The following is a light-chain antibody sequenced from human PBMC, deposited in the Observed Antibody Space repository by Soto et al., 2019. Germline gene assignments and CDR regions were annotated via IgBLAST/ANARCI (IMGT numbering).Light chain of an antibody. Sequence: EIVLTPSPGPLSLSPGERAPLSCRASQSVSSRSLAWYQQKPGQAPRLLIYAASSRATGIPDRFSGSGSGTDFSLTISRLEPEDFAVYYCHQFGSSSPTTFGQGTRLEI. CDR3: HQFGSSSPTT. CDR2: AAS. J-gene: IGKJ5*01. V-gene: IGKV3-20*01. CDR1: QSVSSRS.